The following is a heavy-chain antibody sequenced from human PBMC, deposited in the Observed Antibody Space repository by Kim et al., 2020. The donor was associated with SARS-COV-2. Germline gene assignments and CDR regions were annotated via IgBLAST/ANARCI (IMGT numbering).Heavy chain of an antibody. Sequence: SETLSLTCTVSGGSISSYYWSWIRQPPGKGLEWIGYIYYSGSTNYNPSLKSRVTISVDTSKNQFSLKLSSVTAADTAVYYCARVGIVLRGGSWFDPWGQGTLVTVSS. J-gene: IGHJ5*02. CDR2: IYYSGST. D-gene: IGHD2-8*01. CDR3: ARVGIVLRGGSWFDP. CDR1: GGSISSYY. V-gene: IGHV4-59*13.